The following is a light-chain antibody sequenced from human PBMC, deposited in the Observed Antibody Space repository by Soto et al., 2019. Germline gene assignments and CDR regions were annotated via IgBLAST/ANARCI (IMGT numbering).Light chain of an antibody. CDR3: QQRSNWPLT. CDR2: DAS. Sequence: EIVLTQSPATLSLSPGERATLSCRASQSVSSNLAWYQQKPGQAPRLLIYDASNRATGIPARFSGSGSGTDFTLTISSLEPEDCAVYYCQQRSNWPLTFGGGTKVEIK. CDR1: QSVSSN. V-gene: IGKV3-11*01. J-gene: IGKJ4*01.